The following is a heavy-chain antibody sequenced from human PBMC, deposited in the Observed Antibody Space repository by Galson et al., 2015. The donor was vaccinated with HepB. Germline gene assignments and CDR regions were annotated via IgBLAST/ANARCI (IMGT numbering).Heavy chain of an antibody. J-gene: IGHJ3*01. CDR2: IGGSGGGT. Sequence: SLRLSCAASGFTFGNYAMNWVRQAPGKGLEWVAHIGGSGGGTYYADSVRGRFTGSRDDSRNTSYLQMNSLRAEDTAIYYCAKDAYSYIQVLDPFDLWGQGTMVTVSS. CDR1: GFTFGNYA. V-gene: IGHV3-23*01. CDR3: AKDAYSYIQVLDPFDL. D-gene: IGHD5-18*01.